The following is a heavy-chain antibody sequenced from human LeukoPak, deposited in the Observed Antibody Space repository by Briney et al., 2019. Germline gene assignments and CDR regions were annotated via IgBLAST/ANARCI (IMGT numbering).Heavy chain of an antibody. Sequence: SGGSLRLSCAASGFTFSSYSMNWVRQAPGKGLEWVSSISSSSSYIYYADSVKGRFTISRDNAKNSLYLQMNSLRAEDTAVYYCARDPPLGYGDYVPCYFDYWGQGTLVTVSS. J-gene: IGHJ4*02. CDR1: GFTFSSYS. V-gene: IGHV3-21*01. CDR3: ARDPPLGYGDYVPCYFDY. D-gene: IGHD4-17*01. CDR2: ISSSSSYI.